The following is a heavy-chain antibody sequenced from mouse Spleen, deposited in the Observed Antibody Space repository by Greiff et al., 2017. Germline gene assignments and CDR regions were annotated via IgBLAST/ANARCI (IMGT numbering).Heavy chain of an antibody. CDR1: GYAFSSYW. V-gene: IGHV1-80*01. D-gene: IGHD2-1*01. Sequence: VQLQESGAELVRPGSSVKISCKASGYAFSSYWMNWVKQRPGQGLEWIGQIYPGDGDTNYNGKFKGKATLTADKSSSTAYMQLSSLTSEDSAVYFCARGGNYGNAMDYWGQGTSVTVSS. J-gene: IGHJ4*01. CDR3: ARGGNYGNAMDY. CDR2: IYPGDGDT.